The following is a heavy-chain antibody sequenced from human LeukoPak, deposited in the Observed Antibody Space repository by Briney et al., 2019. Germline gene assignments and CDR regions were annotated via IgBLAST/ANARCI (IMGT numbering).Heavy chain of an antibody. CDR1: GFTFSSYA. CDR2: ISGSGGST. CDR3: AKGVYYYDSSAYYYTYYFEY. Sequence: GGSLRLSCAASGFTFSSYAMSWVRQAPGKGLEWVSAISGSGGSTYYAVSVKGRFTISRDNSKNTLYLQMNSLRAEDTAVYYCAKGVYYYDSSAYYYTYYFEYWGQGTLVTVSS. D-gene: IGHD3-22*01. J-gene: IGHJ4*02. V-gene: IGHV3-23*01.